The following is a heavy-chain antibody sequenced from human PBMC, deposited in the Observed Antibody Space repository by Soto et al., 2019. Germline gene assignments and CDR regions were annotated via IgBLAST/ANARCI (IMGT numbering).Heavy chain of an antibody. D-gene: IGHD6-13*01. CDR3: ARSALLYIAAAGGFDY. Sequence: PSETLSLTCTVSGGSISSGGYYWSWIRQHPGKGLEWIGYIYYSGSIYYNPSLKSRVTISVDTSKNQFSLKLSSVTAADTAVYYCARSALLYIAAAGGFDYWGQGTLVTVSS. V-gene: IGHV4-31*03. CDR2: IYYSGSI. CDR1: GGSISSGGYY. J-gene: IGHJ4*02.